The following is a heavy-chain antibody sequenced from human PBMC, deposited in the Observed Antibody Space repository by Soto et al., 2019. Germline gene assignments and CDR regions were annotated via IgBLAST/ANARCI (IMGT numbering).Heavy chain of an antibody. V-gene: IGHV4-30-4*02. D-gene: IGHD3-9*01. Sequence: PSETLSLTCTVSGDSISSGDYYWSWIRQPPGKGLEWIGCIYYSGNTNYNPSLKRRVTISVDTSKNQFSLKLSSVTAADTAVYYCARVVRYFDWLPRGYYYYGMDVWGQGTTVTVSS. CDR2: IYYSGNT. J-gene: IGHJ6*02. CDR3: ARVVRYFDWLPRGYYYYGMDV. CDR1: GDSISSGDYY.